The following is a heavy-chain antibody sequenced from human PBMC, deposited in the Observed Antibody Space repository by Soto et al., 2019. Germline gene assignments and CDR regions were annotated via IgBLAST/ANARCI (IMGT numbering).Heavy chain of an antibody. CDR1: GDTFSSYS. V-gene: IGHV1-69*12. J-gene: IGHJ6*04. CDR2: IIPVFRSI. Sequence: VQLVQSGAEVKTPGSSVKVSCKASGDTFSSYSIAWVRQAPGQGLEWMGGIIPVFRSINYSQKFQGRVTITADEYTTTAYMELTSLRPQDTAVYFCARDDGWNYRYYDMEVWGEGTTVIVSP. CDR3: ARDDGWNYRYYDMEV. D-gene: IGHD1-7*01.